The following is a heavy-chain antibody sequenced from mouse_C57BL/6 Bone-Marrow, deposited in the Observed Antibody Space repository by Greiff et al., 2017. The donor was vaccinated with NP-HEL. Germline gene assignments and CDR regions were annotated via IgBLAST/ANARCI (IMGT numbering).Heavy chain of an antibody. CDR2: IDPANGNT. V-gene: IGHV14-3*01. Sequence: VHVKQSVAELVRPGASVKLSCTASGFNIKNTYMHWVKQRPEQGLEWIGRIDPANGNTKYAPKFQGKAAITADTSSNTAYLQLSSLTSEDTAIYYCAISLWLRRGSYWYFDVWGTGTTVTVSS. D-gene: IGHD2-2*01. J-gene: IGHJ1*03. CDR3: AISLWLRRGSYWYFDV. CDR1: GFNIKNTY.